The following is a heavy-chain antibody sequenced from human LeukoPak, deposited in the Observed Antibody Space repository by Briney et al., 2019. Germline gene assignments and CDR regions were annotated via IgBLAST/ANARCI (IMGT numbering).Heavy chain of an antibody. J-gene: IGHJ3*01. Sequence: GRSLRLSCVASGFTFSSYDMSWVRQAPGKGLERVAVICSSGGNTYYADSVRGRFTISRDNSKNTLYLQMNSLRAEDTAIYYCAKGPNVWLTLVAFDVWGQGTLVLVSS. D-gene: IGHD3-16*01. CDR3: AKGPNVWLTLVAFDV. CDR2: ICSSGGNT. V-gene: IGHV3-23*01. CDR1: GFTFSSYD.